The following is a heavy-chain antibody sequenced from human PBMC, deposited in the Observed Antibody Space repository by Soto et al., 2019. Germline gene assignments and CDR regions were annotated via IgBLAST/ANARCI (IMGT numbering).Heavy chain of an antibody. J-gene: IGHJ5*02. CDR3: AKDRDKMNWFDP. V-gene: IGHV3-23*01. Sequence: SLRLSCAASGFTFSSYAMSWVRQAPGKGLEWVSAISGSGGSTYYADSVKGRFTISRDNSKNTLYLQMNSLRAEDTAVYYCAKDRDKMNWFDPWGQGTLVTVSS. CDR1: GFTFSSYA. D-gene: IGHD2-15*01. CDR2: ISGSGGST.